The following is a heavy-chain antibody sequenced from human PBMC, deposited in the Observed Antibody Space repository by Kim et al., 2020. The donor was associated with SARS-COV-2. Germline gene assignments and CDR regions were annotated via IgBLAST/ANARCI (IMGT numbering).Heavy chain of an antibody. D-gene: IGHD6-6*01. Sequence: TPSPQSRVTISVDSSKHQFALKLSSVTAADTAVYYCARHGSGSSVFGYWGQGTLVTVSS. J-gene: IGHJ4*02. CDR3: ARHGSGSSVFGY. V-gene: IGHV4-59*08.